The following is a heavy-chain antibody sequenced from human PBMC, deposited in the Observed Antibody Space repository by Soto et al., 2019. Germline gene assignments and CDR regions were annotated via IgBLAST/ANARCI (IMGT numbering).Heavy chain of an antibody. Sequence: VASVKVSCKASGYTFNDYFIHWVRQVPGQGLEWMGWINPKSGGTNYAQSFHDRVTMTWDTSLTTAYMELPSLRSDDTAVYYCARHHPERPYSSDFWGQGNRVTVSS. D-gene: IGHD5-12*01. J-gene: IGHJ1*01. CDR3: ARHHPERPYSSDF. V-gene: IGHV1-2*02. CDR1: GYTFNDYF. CDR2: INPKSGGT.